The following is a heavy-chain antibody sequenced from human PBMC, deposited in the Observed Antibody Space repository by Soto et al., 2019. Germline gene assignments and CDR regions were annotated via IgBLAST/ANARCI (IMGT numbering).Heavy chain of an antibody. CDR1: GFSFNIYA. Sequence: PGGSLRLSCAASGFSFNIYAMSWVRRAPGKGLEWVCAISGSGENTYYADSVKGRFTVSRDNSKNTLYRQRNNLRVEDKAGYYCADGGEWSFNFEYWGQGTLVTVSS. CDR3: ADGGEWSFNFEY. J-gene: IGHJ4*02. D-gene: IGHD3-3*01. V-gene: IGHV3-23*01. CDR2: ISGSGENT.